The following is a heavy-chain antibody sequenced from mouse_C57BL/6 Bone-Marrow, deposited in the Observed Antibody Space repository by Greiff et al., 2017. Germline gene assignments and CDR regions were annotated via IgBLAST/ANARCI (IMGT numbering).Heavy chain of an antibody. CDR1: GYTFTSYW. Sequence: VKLMESGAELVKPGASVKLSCKASGYTFTSYWMHWVKQRPGQGLEWIGMIHPNSGSTNYNEKFKSKATLTVDKSSSTAYMQLSSLTSEDSAVYYCARRRGQRGYFDVWGTGTTVTVSS. CDR2: IHPNSGST. J-gene: IGHJ1*03. V-gene: IGHV1-64*01. CDR3: ARRRGQRGYFDV.